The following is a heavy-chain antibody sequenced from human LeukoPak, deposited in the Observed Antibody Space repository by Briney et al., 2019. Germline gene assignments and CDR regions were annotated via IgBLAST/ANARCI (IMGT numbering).Heavy chain of an antibody. V-gene: IGHV3-33*03. CDR3: AKDRETTASGTFDF. J-gene: IGHJ4*02. Sequence: GGSLRLSCAASGFTFSSYGMHWVRQAPGKGLEWVAVIWYDGSNKYYADSVKGRFTISRDSSNNTLYLQMNSLRAEDTGVYFCAKDRETTASGTFDFRGQGTLVTVSS. D-gene: IGHD6-13*01. CDR1: GFTFSSYG. CDR2: IWYDGSNK.